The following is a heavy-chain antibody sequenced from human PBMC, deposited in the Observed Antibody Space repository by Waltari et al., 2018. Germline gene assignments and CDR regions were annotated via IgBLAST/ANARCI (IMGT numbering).Heavy chain of an antibody. D-gene: IGHD5-12*01. V-gene: IGHV3-21*02. CDR2: ISSSSSNR. CDR1: GFTFSTYT. J-gene: IGHJ4*02. Sequence: EVQLVESGGGLVKPGGSLRLSCATSGFTFSTYTMNWVRQAPGKGLGWVSSISSSSSNRYYADSVKGRFTISRDNAKNSMYMQLNSLRVEDTAIYYCARGVSITETPWFAYWGQGTLVTVSS. CDR3: ARGVSITETPWFAY.